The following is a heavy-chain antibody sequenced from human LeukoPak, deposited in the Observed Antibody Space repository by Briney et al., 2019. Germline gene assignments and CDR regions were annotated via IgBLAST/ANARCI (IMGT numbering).Heavy chain of an antibody. D-gene: IGHD3-9*01. Sequence: GGSPRLSCTASGFTFGDYAMSWVRQAPGKGLEWVGFIRSKAYGGTTEYAASVKGRFTSSRDDSKSIAYLQMNSLKTEDTAVSYCTRDLDILTGDWFDPWGQGTLVTVSS. CDR2: IRSKAYGGTT. V-gene: IGHV3-49*04. CDR3: TRDLDILTGDWFDP. CDR1: GFTFGDYA. J-gene: IGHJ5*02.